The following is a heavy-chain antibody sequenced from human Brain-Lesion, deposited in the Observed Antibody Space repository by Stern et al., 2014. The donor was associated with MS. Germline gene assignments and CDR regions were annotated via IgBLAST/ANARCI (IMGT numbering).Heavy chain of an antibody. CDR2: IYSSGST. Sequence: QVQLQESGPGLVKPSQTLSLTCIVSGGSISSGSFYWNWIRQPAGRGLEWIGRIYSSGSTNYNPYLKSRVTISGDTPKNQVSLKLISMTAADTAIYYCARETGGYTYGDTDFFDYWGQGALVTVSS. D-gene: IGHD5-12*01. CDR3: ARETGGYTYGDTDFFDY. J-gene: IGHJ4*02. V-gene: IGHV4-61*02. CDR1: GGSISSGSFY.